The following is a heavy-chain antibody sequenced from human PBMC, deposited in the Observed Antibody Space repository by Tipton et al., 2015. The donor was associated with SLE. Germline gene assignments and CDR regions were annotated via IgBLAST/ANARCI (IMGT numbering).Heavy chain of an antibody. J-gene: IGHJ4*02. CDR1: GGSFSDYY. Sequence: TLSLTCAVYGGSFSDYYWDWIRQPPGKGLEWIGSMYYSGSTYYNPSLKSRVTISIDTSKNQFSLKLSSMTAADTAVYYCARHERWPHFDYWGQGTLVTVSS. D-gene: IGHD6-19*01. V-gene: IGHV4-34*01. CDR3: ARHERWPHFDY. CDR2: MYYSGST.